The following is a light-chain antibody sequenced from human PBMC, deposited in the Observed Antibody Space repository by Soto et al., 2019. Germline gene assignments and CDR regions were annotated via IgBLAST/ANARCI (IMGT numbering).Light chain of an antibody. CDR2: DAS. V-gene: IGKV3-11*01. CDR1: QSVSSY. CDR3: QQRSNWPLT. Sequence: EIVLTQSPVTLSLSPGERATLSCRASQSVSSYVAWYQQKPGQAPRLLIYDASNRATGIPARFSGSGSGTDFTLTISSLEPEDFAVYYCQQRSNWPLTFGGGTKVEI. J-gene: IGKJ4*01.